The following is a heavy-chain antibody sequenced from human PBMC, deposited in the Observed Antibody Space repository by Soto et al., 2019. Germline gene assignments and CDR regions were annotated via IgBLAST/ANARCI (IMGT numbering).Heavy chain of an antibody. D-gene: IGHD4-17*01. CDR1: GFRFDDYG. Sequence: GGSLRLSCAAFGFRFDDYGMSWVRQVSGKGLEWVSGINRDGGSTSYADSVKGRFTISRDNAKNSLYLQMNSLRAEDTAFYYCARAPGFYGDFFDYWGQGTLVTVSS. J-gene: IGHJ4*02. CDR2: INRDGGST. V-gene: IGHV3-20*04. CDR3: ARAPGFYGDFFDY.